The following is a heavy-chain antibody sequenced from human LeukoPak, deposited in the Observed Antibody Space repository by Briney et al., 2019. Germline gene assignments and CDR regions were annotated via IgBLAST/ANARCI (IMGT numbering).Heavy chain of an antibody. J-gene: IGHJ4*02. CDR2: ISGSGGST. CDR3: AKMTGGSIVYYPFEY. Sequence: GGSLRLSCAASGFTFRSYAMSWVRQAPGKGLEWVSAISGSGGSTYFAVSVKGRFTISRDNSNNKLYLQMNSLSAEDTAVYYCAKMTGGSIVYYPFEYWGQGTLVTVSS. D-gene: IGHD3-22*01. V-gene: IGHV3-23*01. CDR1: GFTFRSYA.